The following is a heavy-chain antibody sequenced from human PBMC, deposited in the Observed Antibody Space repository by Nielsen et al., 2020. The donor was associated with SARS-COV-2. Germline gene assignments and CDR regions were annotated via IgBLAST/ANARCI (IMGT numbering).Heavy chain of an antibody. Sequence: TGAASGFTLSKYNMNWDRQAPGKGLEWVAVLSYDGGDKKYADSVKGRFTISRDNSKNTLYLQMNSLRTEDTAVYYCAKDRAEIADYYFDYWGQGTLVTVSS. J-gene: IGHJ4*02. CDR3: AKDRAEIADYYFDY. CDR1: GFTLSKYN. D-gene: IGHD2/OR15-2a*01. CDR2: LSYDGGDK. V-gene: IGHV3-30*18.